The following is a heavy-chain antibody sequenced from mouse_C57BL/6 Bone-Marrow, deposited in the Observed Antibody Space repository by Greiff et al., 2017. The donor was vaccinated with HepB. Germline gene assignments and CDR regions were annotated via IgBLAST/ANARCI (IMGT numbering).Heavy chain of an antibody. CDR2: INPGSGGT. J-gene: IGHJ3*01. Sequence: QVQLQQSGAELVRPGTSVKVSCKASGYAFTNYLIEWVTQRPGQGLEWIGVINPGSGGTNYNEKFKGKATLTADKSSSTAYMQLSSLTSEDSAVYFCARGVYYDYPWFAYWGQGTLVTVSA. V-gene: IGHV1-54*01. CDR1: GYAFTNYL. D-gene: IGHD2-4*01. CDR3: ARGVYYDYPWFAY.